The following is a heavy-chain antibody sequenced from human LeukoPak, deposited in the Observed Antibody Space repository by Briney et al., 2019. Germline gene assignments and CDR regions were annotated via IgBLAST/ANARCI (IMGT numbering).Heavy chain of an antibody. V-gene: IGHV3-30*04. CDR3: ARYLISWYYFDY. CDR2: ISFDGTNK. J-gene: IGHJ4*02. Sequence: GGSLRLSCAASGFTFSSYAMHWVRQAPGKGLDWVAVISFDGTNKHYADSVKGRFTISRDNSKNTLYLQMNSLRPEDTAVYFCARYLISWYYFDYWGQGTLVTVSS. D-gene: IGHD6-13*01. CDR1: GFTFSSYA.